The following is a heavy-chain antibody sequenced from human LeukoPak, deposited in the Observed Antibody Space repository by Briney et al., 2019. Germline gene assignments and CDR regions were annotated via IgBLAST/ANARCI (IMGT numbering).Heavy chain of an antibody. Sequence: ASVKVSCKASGGTFSRYAISWVRQAPGQGLEWMGGIIPIFGTANYAQKFQGRVTITADESTSTAYMELSSLRSEDTAVYYCARYNSITAEYFQHWGQGTLVSVSS. CDR1: GGTFSRYA. CDR3: ARYNSITAEYFQH. J-gene: IGHJ1*01. D-gene: IGHD1-14*01. CDR2: IIPIFGTA. V-gene: IGHV1-69*13.